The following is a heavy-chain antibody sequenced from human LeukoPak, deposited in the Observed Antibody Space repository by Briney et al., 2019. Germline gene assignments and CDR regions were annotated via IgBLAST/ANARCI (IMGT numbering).Heavy chain of an antibody. CDR2: ISSDGSVT. Sequence: SGGSLRLSCVASGFTFSSYWRHWVRHGPGKGLVWVSRISSDGSVTIYADSVKGRFTISRDNAKNTLYLQMNSLRAEDTAVYYCSTSFDSWGPGTQVTVS. J-gene: IGHJ4*02. D-gene: IGHD5/OR15-5a*01. V-gene: IGHV3-74*01. CDR1: GFTFSSYW. CDR3: STSFDS.